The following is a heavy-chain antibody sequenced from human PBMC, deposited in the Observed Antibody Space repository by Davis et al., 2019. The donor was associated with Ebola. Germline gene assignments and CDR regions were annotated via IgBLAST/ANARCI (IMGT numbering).Heavy chain of an antibody. Sequence: MPSETLSLTCAVYGGSFSGYYWSWIRQPPGKGLEWIGEINHSGSTNYNPSLKSRVTISVDTFKKQFSLKLTSVTAADTAVYYCARWYNNYYYYYMDVWGKGTTVTVSS. CDR3: ARWYNNYYYYYMDV. D-gene: IGHD1-1*01. J-gene: IGHJ6*03. CDR1: GGSFSGYY. CDR2: INHSGST. V-gene: IGHV4-34*01.